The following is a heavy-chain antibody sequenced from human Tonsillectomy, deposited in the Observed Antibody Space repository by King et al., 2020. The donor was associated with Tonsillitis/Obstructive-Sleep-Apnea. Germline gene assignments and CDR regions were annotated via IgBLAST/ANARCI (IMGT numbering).Heavy chain of an antibody. Sequence: QLVQSGGGLVQSGGSLRLSCAASGFTFSSNAFNWVRQAPGKGLEWLSYISGCSRMIYYADSVKGRFTISRDNAINSLYLQMNSLRDEDTAVYYCTTSGFDPWGQGTLVTVSS. V-gene: IGHV3-48*02. D-gene: IGHD1-14*01. CDR1: GFTFSSNA. CDR2: ISGCSRMI. CDR3: TTSGFDP. J-gene: IGHJ5*02.